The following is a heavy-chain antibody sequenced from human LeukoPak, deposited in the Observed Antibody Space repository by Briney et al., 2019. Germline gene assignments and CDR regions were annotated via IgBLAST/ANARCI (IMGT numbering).Heavy chain of an antibody. CDR1: GYTFTSYG. J-gene: IGHJ4*02. Sequence: ASVKVSCKASGYTFTSYGISWVRQAPGQGLEWMGWISAYNGNTNYAQKLQGRVTMTIDTSTSTAYMELRSLRSDDTAVYYCARNLGDLDDSSGYSSHWGQGTLVTVSS. CDR3: ARNLGDLDDSSGYSSH. V-gene: IGHV1-18*01. CDR2: ISAYNGNT. D-gene: IGHD3-22*01.